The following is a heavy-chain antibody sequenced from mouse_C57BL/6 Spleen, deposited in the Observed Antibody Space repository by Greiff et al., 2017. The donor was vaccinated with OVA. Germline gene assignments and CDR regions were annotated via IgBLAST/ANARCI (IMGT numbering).Heavy chain of an antibody. CDR3: ARGESYDYEGPYFDY. D-gene: IGHD2-4*01. Sequence: QVQLQQSGAELAKPGASVKLSCKASGYTFTSYWMHWVKQRPGQGLEWIGYINPSSGYTKYNQKFKDKATLTADKYSSTAYMQLSSLTYEDSAVYYCARGESYDYEGPYFDYWGQGTTLTVSS. J-gene: IGHJ2*01. CDR1: GYTFTSYW. V-gene: IGHV1-7*01. CDR2: INPSSGYT.